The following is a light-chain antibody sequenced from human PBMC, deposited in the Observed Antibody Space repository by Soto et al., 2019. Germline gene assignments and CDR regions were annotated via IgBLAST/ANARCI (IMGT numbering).Light chain of an antibody. J-gene: IGKJ4*02. CDR1: QSVSSN. Sequence: EIVMTQSPATLSVSPGERATLSCRASQSVSSNLAWYQQKPGQAPRLLIYGASTRDPGIPSRFSGSGSGTEFTLTISSLQSEDFATYYCQQYNSSPLTFGGGTKVEIK. CDR3: QQYNSSPLT. CDR2: GAS. V-gene: IGKV3D-15*01.